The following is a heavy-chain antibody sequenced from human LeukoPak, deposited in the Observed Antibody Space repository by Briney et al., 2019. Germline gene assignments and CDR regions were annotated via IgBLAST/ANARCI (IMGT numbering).Heavy chain of an antibody. CDR3: ARGREKNNYDSSGYWFDY. CDR2: IYSGGST. Sequence: PGRSLRLSCAASGFTFSSYGMHWVRQAPGKGLEWVSVIYSGGSTYHADSVKGRFTISRDNSKNTLYLQMNSLRAEDTAVYYCARGREKNNYDSSGYWFDYWGQGTLVTVSS. V-gene: IGHV3-NL1*01. CDR1: GFTFSSYG. J-gene: IGHJ4*02. D-gene: IGHD3-22*01.